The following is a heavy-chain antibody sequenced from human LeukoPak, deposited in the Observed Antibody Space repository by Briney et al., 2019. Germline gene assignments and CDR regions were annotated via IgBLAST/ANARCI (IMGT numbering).Heavy chain of an antibody. Sequence: ASVKVSCKASGGTFSSYAISWVRQAPGQGLERMGGNIPIFGTANYAQKFQGRVTITRDTSASTAYMELSSLRSEDTAVYYCARGIAVAGPNDYWGQGTLVTVSS. J-gene: IGHJ4*02. CDR1: GGTFSSYA. V-gene: IGHV1-69*05. D-gene: IGHD6-19*01. CDR2: NIPIFGTA. CDR3: ARGIAVAGPNDY.